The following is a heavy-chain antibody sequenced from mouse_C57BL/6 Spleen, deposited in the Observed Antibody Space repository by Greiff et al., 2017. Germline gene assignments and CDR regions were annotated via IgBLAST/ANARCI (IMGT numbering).Heavy chain of an antibody. Sequence: QVQLQQSGAELVRPGASVKLSCKASGYTFTDYYINWVKQRPGQGLEWIARIYPGSGNTYYNEKFKGKATLTAEKSSSPAYMQLSSLTSEDSAVYFCARYDYDVGWYFDVWGTGTTVTVSS. CDR1: GYTFTDYY. V-gene: IGHV1-76*01. CDR3: ARYDYDVGWYFDV. CDR2: IYPGSGNT. J-gene: IGHJ1*03. D-gene: IGHD2-4*01.